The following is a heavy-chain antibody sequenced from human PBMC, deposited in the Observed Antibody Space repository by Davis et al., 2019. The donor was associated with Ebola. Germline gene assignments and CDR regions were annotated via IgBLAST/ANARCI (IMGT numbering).Heavy chain of an antibody. CDR3: ARGWSTAIVY. CDR1: GFTFSSYS. Sequence: GESLKISCAASGFTFSSYSMKWVRQAPGKGLDWVSSISSSSSYIYYADSVKGRFTISRDNSKNTLYLQMNSLRAEDTAVYYCARGWSTAIVYWGQGTLVTVSS. D-gene: IGHD5-18*01. CDR2: ISSSSSYI. V-gene: IGHV3-21*04. J-gene: IGHJ4*02.